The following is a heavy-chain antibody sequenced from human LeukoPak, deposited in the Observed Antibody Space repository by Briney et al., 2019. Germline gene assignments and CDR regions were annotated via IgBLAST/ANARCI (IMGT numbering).Heavy chain of an antibody. CDR2: ISGSGGSI. CDR1: GFTFSNYA. Sequence: PGGSLRLSCAASGFTFSNYAMSWVRQAPGKGLEWVSGISGSGGSIYYADSVKGRFTISRDNSKNTLYLQMNSLRAEDTAIYYCAKTYSSSWYTFDYWGQGTLVTVSS. CDR3: AKTYSSSWYTFDY. V-gene: IGHV3-23*01. J-gene: IGHJ4*02. D-gene: IGHD6-13*01.